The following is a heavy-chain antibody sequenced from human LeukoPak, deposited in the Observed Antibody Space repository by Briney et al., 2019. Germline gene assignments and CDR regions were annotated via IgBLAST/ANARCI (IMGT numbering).Heavy chain of an antibody. Sequence: HPGGSLKLSCAASGFTFSGSAMHWVRQASGKGLEWVGRIRSKANSYATAYAASVKGRFTISRNDSKNTLYLQMNSLKTEDTAVYYCTTRGGSFSIFDYWGQGTLVTVSS. CDR2: IRSKANSYAT. CDR1: GFTFSGSA. D-gene: IGHD1-26*01. CDR3: TTRGGSFSIFDY. J-gene: IGHJ4*02. V-gene: IGHV3-73*01.